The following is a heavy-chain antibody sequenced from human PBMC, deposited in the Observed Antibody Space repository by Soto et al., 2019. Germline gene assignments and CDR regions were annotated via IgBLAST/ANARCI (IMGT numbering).Heavy chain of an antibody. CDR1: GYTFTTYF. CDR3: ARRVLPGYYFDY. V-gene: IGHV1-46*03. CDR2: IHPTGGST. D-gene: IGHD3-3*01. Sequence: GASVKVSCKASGYTFTTYFMHWVRQAPGQGLEWMGMIHPTGGSTGYAPKFQGRVTMTRDTSASTDSMELRNLRSEDTAVYYCARRVLPGYYFDYWGQGSLVTVS. J-gene: IGHJ4*02.